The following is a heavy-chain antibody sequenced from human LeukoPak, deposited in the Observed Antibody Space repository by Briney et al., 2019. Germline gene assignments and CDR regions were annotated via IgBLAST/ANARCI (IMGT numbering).Heavy chain of an antibody. V-gene: IGHV1-46*01. Sequence: ASVKVSCKASGYIFTSYYMHRVRQAPGQGLEWMGIINPSGGSTSYAKKFQGRVNMTRDTSTSTVYMELSSLRLEATAVYYCARGEIVVVVAATEGWFDPWGEGTLVTASS. CDR3: ARGEIVVVVAATEGWFDP. D-gene: IGHD2-15*01. CDR2: INPSGGST. CDR1: GYIFTSYY. J-gene: IGHJ5*02.